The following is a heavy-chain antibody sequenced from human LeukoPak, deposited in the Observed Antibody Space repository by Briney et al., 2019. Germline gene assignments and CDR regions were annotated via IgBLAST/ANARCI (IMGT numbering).Heavy chain of an antibody. V-gene: IGHV3-48*03. Sequence: GGSLRLSCAASGFTSSLYEMNWVRQAPVKGLEWVSHISGGGETRYYADSVKGRFTVSRDNSKNTLYLQMNSLRAEDTAVYYCAKSRDSSSWYAPGDFWGQGTLVTVSS. CDR2: ISGGGETR. D-gene: IGHD6-13*01. CDR1: GFTSSLYE. J-gene: IGHJ4*02. CDR3: AKSRDSSSWYAPGDF.